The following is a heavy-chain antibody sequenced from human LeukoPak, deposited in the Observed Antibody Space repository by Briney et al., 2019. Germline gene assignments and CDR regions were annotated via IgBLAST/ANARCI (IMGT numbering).Heavy chain of an antibody. CDR3: AREWDSSGYSNFDY. CDR1: GYTFTGYY. V-gene: IGHV1-2*02. CDR2: INPNSGGT. J-gene: IGHJ4*02. Sequence: GASVKVSCKASGYTFTGYYMHWVRQAPGQGLEWMGWINPNSGGTNYAQKFQGRVTMTRDTSISTAYMELSRLRSDDTAVYYCAREWDSSGYSNFDYWGQGTLVTVSS. D-gene: IGHD3-22*01.